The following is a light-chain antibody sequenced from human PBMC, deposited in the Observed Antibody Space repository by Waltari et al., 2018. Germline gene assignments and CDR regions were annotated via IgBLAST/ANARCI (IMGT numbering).Light chain of an antibody. CDR2: EGN. J-gene: IGLJ3*02. V-gene: IGLV2-23*01. CDR1: SSDVGSYNQ. CDR3: CSYAGSSTWV. Sequence: QSALTQPASVSGSPGQSITISCTGTSSDVGSYNQVSWYQQHPGKAPKLIIYEGNTGPSGVSNRFSGSKSGNTASLTISGLHAEDEADYYCCSYAGSSTWVFAGGTKLTVL.